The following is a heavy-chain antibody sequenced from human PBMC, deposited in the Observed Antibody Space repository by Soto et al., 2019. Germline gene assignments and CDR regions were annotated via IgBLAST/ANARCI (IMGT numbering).Heavy chain of an antibody. CDR2: IYYSGST. V-gene: IGHV4-31*03. J-gene: IGHJ5*02. D-gene: IGHD3-3*01. Sequence: QVQLQESGPGLVKPSQTLSLTCTVSGGSISSGDYYWSWIRQHPGKGLEWIGYIYYSGSTYYNPSLKSRVTLSVDTSKTQSSLKLSSVTAADTAVYYCARWWSGSRQGFDPWGQGTLVTVSS. CDR1: GGSISSGDYY. CDR3: ARWWSGSRQGFDP.